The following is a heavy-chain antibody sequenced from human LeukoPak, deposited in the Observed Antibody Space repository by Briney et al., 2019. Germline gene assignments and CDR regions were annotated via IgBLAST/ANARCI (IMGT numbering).Heavy chain of an antibody. Sequence: GGSLRLSCAASGFTFDDYAMHWVRQAPGKGLEWVSGISWNSGSIGYADSGKGRFTISRDNSKNTLYLQMNSLRAEDTAVYYCARGPPTRYSSSWYSRLFDYWGQGTLVTVSS. CDR3: ARGPPTRYSSSWYSRLFDY. J-gene: IGHJ4*02. CDR2: ISWNSGSI. CDR1: GFTFDDYA. V-gene: IGHV3-9*01. D-gene: IGHD6-13*01.